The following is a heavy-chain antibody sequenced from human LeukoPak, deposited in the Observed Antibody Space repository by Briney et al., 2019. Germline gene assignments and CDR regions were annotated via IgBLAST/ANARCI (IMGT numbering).Heavy chain of an antibody. CDR1: GFTFSSYW. CDR3: ARVWALYCSGGSCSHDY. CDR2: IKQDGSEK. V-gene: IGHV3-7*01. D-gene: IGHD2-15*01. J-gene: IGHJ4*02. Sequence: PGGSLRPSCAASGFTFSSYWMSWVRQAPGKGLEWVANIKQDGSEKYYVDSVKGRFTISRDNAKNSLYLQMNSLRAEDTAVYYCARVWALYCSGGSCSHDYWGQGTLVTVSS.